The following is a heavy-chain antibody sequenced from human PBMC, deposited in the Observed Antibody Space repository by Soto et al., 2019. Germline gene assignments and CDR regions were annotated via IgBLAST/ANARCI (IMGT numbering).Heavy chain of an antibody. Sequence: VKVSCKASGYTFTSYAMHWVRQAPGQRLEWMGWINAGNGNTKYSQKFQGRVTITRDTSASTAYMELSSLRSEDTAVYYCARDLGTGTTRGYYYYGMDVWGQGTTVTVS. V-gene: IGHV1-3*01. D-gene: IGHD1-1*01. J-gene: IGHJ6*02. CDR1: GYTFTSYA. CDR2: INAGNGNT. CDR3: ARDLGTGTTRGYYYYGMDV.